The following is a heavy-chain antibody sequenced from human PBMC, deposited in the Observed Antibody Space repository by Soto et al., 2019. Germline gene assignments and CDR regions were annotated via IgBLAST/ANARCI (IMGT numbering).Heavy chain of an antibody. Sequence: GGSLRLSCVASGFTFRSYSLNWVRQAPGKGLEWISYISSSSGTIYYADSVKGRFTISRDNAENSLYLQMNSLRDDDTAVYYCAREDPWSANADDMDVWGQGTTVTVSS. D-gene: IGHD3-3*01. J-gene: IGHJ6*02. V-gene: IGHV3-48*02. CDR2: ISSSSGTI. CDR1: GFTFRSYS. CDR3: AREDPWSANADDMDV.